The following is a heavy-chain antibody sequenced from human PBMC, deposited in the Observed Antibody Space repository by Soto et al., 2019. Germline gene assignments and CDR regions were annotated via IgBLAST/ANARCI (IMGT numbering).Heavy chain of an antibody. D-gene: IGHD7-27*01. Sequence: GESLKISCAASGFTFSSYWMSWVRQAPGKGLEWVANIKQDGSEKYYVDSVKGRFTISRDNAKNSLYLQMNSLRAEDTAVYYCARDLGTRFDYWGQGTLVTVSS. J-gene: IGHJ4*02. CDR1: GFTFSSYW. CDR3: ARDLGTRFDY. V-gene: IGHV3-7*03. CDR2: IKQDGSEK.